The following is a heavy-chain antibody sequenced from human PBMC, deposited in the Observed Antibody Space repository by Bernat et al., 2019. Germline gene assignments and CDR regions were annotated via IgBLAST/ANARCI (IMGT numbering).Heavy chain of an antibody. CDR1: GGTFSSYT. V-gene: IGHV1-69*02. D-gene: IGHD2-2*01. CDR2: IIPILGIA. J-gene: IGHJ4*02. Sequence: QVQLVQSGAEVKKPGSSVKVSCKASGGTFSSYTISWVRQAPGQGLEWMGRIIPILGIANYAQKFQRRVTITADKSTSTAYMELSSLRSEDTAVYYCARAPGGYCSSTSCHNIDYWGQGTLVTVSS. CDR3: ARAPGGYCSSTSCHNIDY.